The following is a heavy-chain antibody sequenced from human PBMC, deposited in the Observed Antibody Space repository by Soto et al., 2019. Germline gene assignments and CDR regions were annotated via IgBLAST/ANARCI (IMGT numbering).Heavy chain of an antibody. CDR2: ISSNGGST. Sequence: PGGSLRLSCSASGFTFSSYAMHWVRQAPGKGLEYVSAISSNGGSTYYADSVKGRFTISRDNSKNTLYLQMSSLRAEDTAVYYCVKGGIAAAAAGYYYGMDVWGQGTKVTVSS. J-gene: IGHJ6*02. CDR3: VKGGIAAAAAGYYYGMDV. CDR1: GFTFSSYA. D-gene: IGHD6-13*01. V-gene: IGHV3-64D*06.